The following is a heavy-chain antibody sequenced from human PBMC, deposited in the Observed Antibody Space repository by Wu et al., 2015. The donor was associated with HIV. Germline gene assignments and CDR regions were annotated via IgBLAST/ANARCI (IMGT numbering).Heavy chain of an antibody. CDR1: GYTFTGYY. Sequence: QVQLVQSGAEVKKPGASVKVSCKASGYTFTGYYMHWVRQAPGQGLEWMGWINPNSGGTNYAQKFQGRVTMTRDTSISTAYMELSRLRSDDTAVYYCARDRHVLRYFDGAFDIWGQGTMVTVSS. CDR3: ARDRHVLRYFDGAFDI. J-gene: IGHJ3*02. D-gene: IGHD3-9*01. V-gene: IGHV1-2*02. CDR2: INPNSGGT.